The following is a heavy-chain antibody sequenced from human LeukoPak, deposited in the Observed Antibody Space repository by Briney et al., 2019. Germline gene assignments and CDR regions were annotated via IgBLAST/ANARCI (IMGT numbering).Heavy chain of an antibody. V-gene: IGHV3-9*01. CDR1: GFTFDDYA. Sequence: PGGSLRLSCAASGFTFDDYAMHWVRQAPGKGLEWVSGISWNSGSIGYADSVKGRFTISRDNAKNSLYLQMNSLRAEDTALYYCAKDSDRLNWYFDLWGRGTLVTVSS. CDR2: ISWNSGSI. J-gene: IGHJ2*01. CDR3: AKDSDRLNWYFDL.